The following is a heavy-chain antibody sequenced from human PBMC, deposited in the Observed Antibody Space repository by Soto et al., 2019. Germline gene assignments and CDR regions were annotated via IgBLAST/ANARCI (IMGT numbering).Heavy chain of an antibody. CDR3: ATIVGANAY. CDR1: GDYLYSYP. Sequence: LTRTVSGDYLYSYPRASPRQPAGKGLDWIGHLYSSGSNHYTPSPKRRGSMSEDTSKNQFSLKMNSVSAAVTGVYYCATIVGANAYWGQGALVPVSA. V-gene: IGHV4-4*07. J-gene: IGHJ4*02. D-gene: IGHD1-26*01. CDR2: LYSSGSN.